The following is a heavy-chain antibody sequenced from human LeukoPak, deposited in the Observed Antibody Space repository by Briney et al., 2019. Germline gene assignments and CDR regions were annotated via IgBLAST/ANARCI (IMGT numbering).Heavy chain of an antibody. CDR3: ARVRKQQLTYHMFNRRNSNYYYMDV. V-gene: IGHV4-4*07. Sequence: SETLSLTCTVSGGSISSYYWSWIRQPAGKGLEWIGRIYTSGSTNYNPSLKSRVTMSVDTSKNQFSLKLSSVTAADTAVYYCARVRKQQLTYHMFNRRNSNYYYMDVWGKGTTVTISS. J-gene: IGHJ6*03. D-gene: IGHD6-13*01. CDR2: IYTSGST. CDR1: GGSISSYY.